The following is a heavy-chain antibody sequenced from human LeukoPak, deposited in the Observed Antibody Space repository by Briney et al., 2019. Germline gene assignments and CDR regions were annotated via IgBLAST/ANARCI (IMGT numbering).Heavy chain of an antibody. CDR3: ARGSLAPYYFDY. Sequence: SETLSLTCSVSGGSISTYYWTWIRQPPGKGLEWIGYIYYTGSTNYNPSLKSRATMSVDTSKSQLSLKMTSVTAADTAVYYCARGSLAPYYFDYWGQGTLVTVSS. CDR1: GGSISTYY. V-gene: IGHV4-59*08. D-gene: IGHD2-15*01. J-gene: IGHJ4*02. CDR2: IYYTGST.